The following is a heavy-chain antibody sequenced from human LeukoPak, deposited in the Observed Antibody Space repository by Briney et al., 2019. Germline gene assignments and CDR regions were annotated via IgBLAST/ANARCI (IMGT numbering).Heavy chain of an antibody. V-gene: IGHV4-59*01. J-gene: IGHJ4*02. D-gene: IGHD4-17*01. CDR2: FKWIGST. CDR3: ARLPSAGYGYFAD. CDR1: VDSIRSFF. Sequence: ETLSLTSTLSVDSIRSFFWSWVREPLQEGGEWVGLFKWIGSTNYIPSHKSRVSISVDTSTSHLSLNLNSVAAAHTAVYYCARLPSAGYGYFADWGQGALVTVSS.